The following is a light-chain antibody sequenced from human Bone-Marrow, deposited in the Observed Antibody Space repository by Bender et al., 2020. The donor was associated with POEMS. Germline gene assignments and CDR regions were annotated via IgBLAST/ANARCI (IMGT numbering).Light chain of an antibody. CDR1: SSDVGSFNL. V-gene: IGLV2-23*02. J-gene: IGLJ3*02. CDR3: CSYADNSVWV. CDR2: DVS. Sequence: QSALTQPASVSGSPGQSITISCTGTSSDVGSFNLVSWYQQHPDKAPQLMIYDVSDRPSGVSDRFSGSKSGNTASLTISGLQTEDEADFYCCSYADNSVWVFGGGTKLTVL.